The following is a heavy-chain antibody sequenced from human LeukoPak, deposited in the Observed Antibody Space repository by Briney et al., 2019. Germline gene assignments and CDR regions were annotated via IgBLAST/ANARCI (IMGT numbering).Heavy chain of an antibody. CDR1: GGSFSGYY. CDR2: INHSGST. D-gene: IGHD3-16*01. CDR3: ARPSTFGAFDI. V-gene: IGHV4-34*01. J-gene: IGHJ3*02. Sequence: PSETLSLTCAVYGGSFSGYYWSWIRQPPGKGLEWIGEINHSGSTNYNPSLKSRVTISVDTFKNQFSLKLSSVTAADTAVYYCARPSTFGAFDIWGQGTMVTVSS.